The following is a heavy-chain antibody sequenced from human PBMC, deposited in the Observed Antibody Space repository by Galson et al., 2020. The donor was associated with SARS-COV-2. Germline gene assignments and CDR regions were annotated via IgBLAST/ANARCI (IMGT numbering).Heavy chain of an antibody. J-gene: IGHJ4*02. CDR1: NYRFTTYG. CDR3: ARDFYNSRRYPAGY. V-gene: IGHV1-18*01. CDR2: ISASNGNT. D-gene: IGHD1-1*01. Sequence: ASVKVSCKAYNYRFTTYGISWVRQAPGQGLEWMGWISASNGNTYYAQNFQGRIAMTTDTSTTTVYMELRSLRSDDTAVYYCARDFYNSRRYPAGYWGQGTLVTVSS.